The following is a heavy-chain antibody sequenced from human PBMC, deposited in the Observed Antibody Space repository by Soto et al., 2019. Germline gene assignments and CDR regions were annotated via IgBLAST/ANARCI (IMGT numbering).Heavy chain of an antibody. CDR3: TVSLGDYYRFDC. V-gene: IGHV3-23*01. Sequence: EVQLLESGGGLVQPGGSLRLCFARSGFTFSSYAMSWVRQAPGKRLEWVSGIRGGGGATFFVDSVKGRFTISRDNSMNPLYLQMNSLRAEATAVYYCTVSLGDYYRFDCWGQGTLVTVSS. CDR2: IRGGGGAT. CDR1: GFTFSSYA. D-gene: IGHD3-16*01. J-gene: IGHJ4*02.